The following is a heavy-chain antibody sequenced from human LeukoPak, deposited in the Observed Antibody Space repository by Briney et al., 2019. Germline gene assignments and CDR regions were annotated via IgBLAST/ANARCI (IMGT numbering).Heavy chain of an antibody. CDR1: GFTFTSTA. V-gene: IGHV1-58*02. Sequence: SVKVSCKASGFTFTSTAMQWGRKPRAPRIELIGLIFVGSSSTNNAHKFQGRVTITEDESTSTAYMELSSLRSEDTAVYYCASGKKYQLLFNWFDPWGQGTLVTVSS. CDR3: ASGKKYQLLFNWFDP. D-gene: IGHD2-2*01. J-gene: IGHJ5*02. CDR2: IFVGSSST.